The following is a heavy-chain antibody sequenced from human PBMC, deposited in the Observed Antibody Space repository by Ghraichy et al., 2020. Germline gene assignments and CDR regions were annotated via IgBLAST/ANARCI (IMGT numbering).Heavy chain of an antibody. D-gene: IGHD3-10*01. V-gene: IGHV3-7*03. J-gene: IGHJ3*02. CDR1: GLIFGSYW. Sequence: GSLRLSCAASGLIFGSYWMTWVRQAPGKGLEWVANINQDGREKYYVGSVKGRFTISRDNAKNSLYLQMNSLSAEDTAVYYCSSGDTFDIWGRGTMVTVSS. CDR3: SSGDTFDI. CDR2: INQDGREK.